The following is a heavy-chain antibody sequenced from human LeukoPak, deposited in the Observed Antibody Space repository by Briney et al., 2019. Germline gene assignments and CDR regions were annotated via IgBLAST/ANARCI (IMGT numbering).Heavy chain of an antibody. J-gene: IGHJ6*02. V-gene: IGHV3-11*01. CDR2: ISSSGSTI. CDR3: ASPSSSGVYYYYGMDV. D-gene: IGHD6-6*01. CDR1: GFTFSDYY. Sequence: GGSLRLSCAASGFTFSDYYMSWIRQAPGKGLEWVSYISSSGSTIYYADSVKSRFTISRDNAKNSLYLQMNSLRAEDTAVYYCASPSSSGVYYYYGMDVWGQGTTVTVSS.